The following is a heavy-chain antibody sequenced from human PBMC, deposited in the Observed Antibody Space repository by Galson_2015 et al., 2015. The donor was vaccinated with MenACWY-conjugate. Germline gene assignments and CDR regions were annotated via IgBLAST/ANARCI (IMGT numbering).Heavy chain of an antibody. CDR3: AKTRGASFYFDS. V-gene: IGHV3-74*01. CDR2: INPGGSST. D-gene: IGHD1-26*01. J-gene: IGHJ4*02. CDR1: GFIFNTYW. Sequence: SLRLSCAASGFIFNTYWMHWVRQAPGKGLVWVSRINPGGSSTTYADSVKDRFTISRDNAKITLYLQMNSLRPEDTAVFYCAKTRGASFYFDSWGQGTLVTVSS.